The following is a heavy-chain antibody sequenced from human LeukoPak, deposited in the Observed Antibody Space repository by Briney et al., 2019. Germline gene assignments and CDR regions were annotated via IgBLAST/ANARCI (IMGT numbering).Heavy chain of an antibody. J-gene: IGHJ4*02. CDR2: IKPDGSEK. CDR1: GFTFSTYW. V-gene: IGHV3-7*01. Sequence: GGSLRLSCAASGFTFSTYWMCWVRQAPGKGLEWVAKIKPDGSEKDHVDSVKGRFTISRDNAKNSLYLQLNSLRAEDTAVYYCARSRFYFDYWGQGTLVTVSS. CDR3: ARSRFYFDY.